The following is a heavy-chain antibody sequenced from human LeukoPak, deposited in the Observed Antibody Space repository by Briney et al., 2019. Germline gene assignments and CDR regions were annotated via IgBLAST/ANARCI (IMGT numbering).Heavy chain of an antibody. J-gene: IGHJ6*02. V-gene: IGHV1-2*06. CDR2: INPNSGGT. D-gene: IGHD3-3*01. Sequence: ASVKVSCKASGYTFTGYYMHWVRQAPGQGLEWMGRINPNSGGTNYAQKFQGRVTMTRDTSISTAYMELSRLRSDDTAVYYCARVYDFFYYYYYYGMDVWGQGTTVTISS. CDR3: ARVYDFFYYYYYYGMDV. CDR1: GYTFTGYY.